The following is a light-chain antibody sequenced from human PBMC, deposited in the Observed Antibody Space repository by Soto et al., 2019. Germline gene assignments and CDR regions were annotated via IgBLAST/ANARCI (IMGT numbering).Light chain of an antibody. CDR1: QSVSSN. V-gene: IGKV3-15*01. J-gene: IGKJ5*01. CDR2: GAS. CDR3: QQYNNWPIT. Sequence: IVVKHSAAPLEMKRAEKATLACRASQSVSSNLAWYQQKPGQAPRLLIYGASTRATGIPARFSGSGSGTEFTLTISSLQSEDFAVYYCQQYNNWPITYGQGTRLEIK.